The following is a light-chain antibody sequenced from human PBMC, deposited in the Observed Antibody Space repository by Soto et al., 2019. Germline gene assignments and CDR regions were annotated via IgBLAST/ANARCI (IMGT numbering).Light chain of an antibody. Sequence: QSVLTQPPSASGAPGQRVTISCSGTTSNIGSNSVAWYQQFPGSAPKLLIYRDNQRPLGVTDRFSGSRSGTSASLAISGLRSEDEADYYCAVWDDTFYGGVFGGGTKVTVL. CDR1: TSNIGSNS. CDR2: RDN. J-gene: IGLJ3*02. CDR3: AVWDDTFYGGV. V-gene: IGLV1-44*01.